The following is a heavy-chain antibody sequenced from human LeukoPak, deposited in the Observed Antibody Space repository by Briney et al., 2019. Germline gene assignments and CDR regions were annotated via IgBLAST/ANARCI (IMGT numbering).Heavy chain of an antibody. CDR3: ARDVYCSGGSCYWSWFDP. Sequence: LSSSVNLFCKASGDTFSSYAIIWVRQAPGQGLEGMGGIIPIFGTANYAQKFQGRVTITADESTSTAYMELSSLRSEDTAVYYCARDVYCSGGSCYWSWFDPWGQGTLVTVSS. D-gene: IGHD2-15*01. V-gene: IGHV1-69*01. CDR1: GDTFSSYA. J-gene: IGHJ5*02. CDR2: IIPIFGTA.